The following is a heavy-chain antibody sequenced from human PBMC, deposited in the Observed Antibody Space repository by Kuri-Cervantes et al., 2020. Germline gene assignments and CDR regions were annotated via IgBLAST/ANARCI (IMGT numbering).Heavy chain of an antibody. CDR2: INPNSGGT. Sequence: ASVKVSCKASGGTFSSYAISWVRQAPGQGLEWMGWINPNSGGTNYAQKFQGRVTMTRDTSISTAYMELSRLRSDDTTVYYCASTVTTFYGMDVWGQGTTATVSS. CDR3: ASTVTTFYGMDV. J-gene: IGHJ6*02. D-gene: IGHD4-17*01. CDR1: GGTFSSYA. V-gene: IGHV1-2*02.